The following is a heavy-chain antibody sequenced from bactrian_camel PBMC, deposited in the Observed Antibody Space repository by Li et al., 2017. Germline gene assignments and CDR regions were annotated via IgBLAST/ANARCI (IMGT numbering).Heavy chain of an antibody. CDR3: AARDQRCGWNIYQLRPTDFAF. Sequence: VQLVESGGGSVQAGGSLTLSCTYSGHTSNIWSMGWFRRAPGKEREGIAYIAYDGWVTRYHDSAKGRFTISRDNARNTLYLQMNSLKPEDTAIYYCAARDQRCGWNIYQLRPTDFAFWGQGTQVTVS. J-gene: IGHJ6*01. V-gene: IGHV3S53*01. CDR2: IAYDGWVT. CDR1: GHTSNIWS. D-gene: IGHD1*01.